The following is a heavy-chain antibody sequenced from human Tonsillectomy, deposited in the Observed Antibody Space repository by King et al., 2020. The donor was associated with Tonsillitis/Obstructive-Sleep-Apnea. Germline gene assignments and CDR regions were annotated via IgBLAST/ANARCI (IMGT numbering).Heavy chain of an antibody. V-gene: IGHV4-34*01. J-gene: IGHJ4*02. D-gene: IGHD2-2*02. CDR1: GGPFNGYY. CDR3: ARGYPAYYFDS. CDR2: VNHSGNT. Sequence: VQLQQWGAGLLKPSETLSLSCAVYGGPFNGYYWTWIRQPPGKGLEWIVEVNHSGNTNYNPSLKSRLTIAVDTSKNQFSLTLSSVTAADTAVYYCARGYPAYYFDSGGQGTLVTVSS.